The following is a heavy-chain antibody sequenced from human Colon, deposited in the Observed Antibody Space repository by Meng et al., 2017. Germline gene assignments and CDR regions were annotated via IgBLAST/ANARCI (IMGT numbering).Heavy chain of an antibody. CDR1: DGAFSDYY. Sequence: GQQQQWGAGLLKPSETLSLTGAAYDGAFSDYYWSWIRQPPGKGLEWIGEINHSGGANYNPSLQSRVTISVDTSKNQFSLKLSSVIAADTAVYYCARVDFRGKTADSTGLGHWGQGTLVTVSS. CDR3: ARVDFRGKTADSTGLGH. D-gene: IGHD3-16*01. J-gene: IGHJ4*02. CDR2: INHSGGA. V-gene: IGHV4-34*02.